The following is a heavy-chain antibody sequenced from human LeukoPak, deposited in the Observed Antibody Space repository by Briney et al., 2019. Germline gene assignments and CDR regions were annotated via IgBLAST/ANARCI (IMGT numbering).Heavy chain of an antibody. CDR3: ARDLPTGTYRAYFDN. D-gene: IGHD1-26*01. V-gene: IGHV3-53*05. CDR1: GFIVSNNY. CDR2: IYSGGGT. Sequence: PGGSLRLSCAASGFIVSNNYMNWARQAPGKGLEWVSIIYSGGGTYYADSVKGRFTISRDNSKNTLYLQMNSLRAEDTAVYYCARDLPTGTYRAYFDNWGQGPLVTVSS. J-gene: IGHJ4*02.